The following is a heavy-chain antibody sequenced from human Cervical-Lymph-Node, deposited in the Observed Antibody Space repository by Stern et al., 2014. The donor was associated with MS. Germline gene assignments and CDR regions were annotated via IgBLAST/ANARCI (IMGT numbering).Heavy chain of an antibody. Sequence: VQLVESGAEVRKPGASVRLSCKASGYLFTSDDINWVRQASGPGLEWMGWMNPDSGETGYDKTFRGRVTMTRDISPNNAFKELSSLTSEGSAVYYCTKAWGHWGRGTQVTVSS. CDR2: MNPDSGET. J-gene: IGHJ1*01. D-gene: IGHD7-27*01. CDR3: TKAWGH. CDR1: GYLFTSDD. V-gene: IGHV1-8*01.